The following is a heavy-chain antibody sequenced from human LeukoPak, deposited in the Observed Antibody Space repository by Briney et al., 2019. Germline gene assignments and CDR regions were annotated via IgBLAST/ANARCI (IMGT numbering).Heavy chain of an antibody. CDR1: GGSFSGYY. D-gene: IGHD3-22*01. CDR3: ARVGRTYYYDSSGYYSDAFDI. V-gene: IGHV4-34*01. J-gene: IGHJ3*02. CDR2: INHSGST. Sequence: PSETLSLTCAVYGGSFSGYYWSWTRQPPGKGLEWIGEINHSGSTNYNPSLKSRVTISVDTSKNQFSLKLSSVTAADTAVYYCARVGRTYYYDSSGYYSDAFDIWGQGTMVTVSS.